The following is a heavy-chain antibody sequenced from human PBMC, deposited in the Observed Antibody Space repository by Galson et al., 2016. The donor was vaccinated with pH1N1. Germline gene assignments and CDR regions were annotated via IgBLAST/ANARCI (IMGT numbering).Heavy chain of an antibody. D-gene: IGHD2-21*01. CDR2: VHYSGNT. CDR3: AREDLVVGEGWDSGLDA. V-gene: IGHV4-31*02. Sequence: VSGASISSSGNYWSWVRQVPGKGLEWIGYVHYSGNTNYNPSLKSRVFISVDTSMNQFYLRLSSVTAADTAVYYCAREDLVVGEGWDSGLDAWGQGTTVTVSS. J-gene: IGHJ6*02. CDR1: GASISSSGNY.